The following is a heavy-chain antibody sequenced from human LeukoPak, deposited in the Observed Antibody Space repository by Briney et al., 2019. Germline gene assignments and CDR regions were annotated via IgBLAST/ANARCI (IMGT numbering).Heavy chain of an antibody. D-gene: IGHD6-13*01. V-gene: IGHV3-21*01. Sequence: GGSLRLSCAASGFTFSSYSMTWVRQAPGKGLEWVSSISSSSSYIYYADSVKGRFTISRDNAKNSLYLQMNSLRAEDTAVYYCARGEAKIEEAGPGIDYWAREPWSPSPQ. J-gene: IGHJ4*02. CDR2: ISSSSSYI. CDR3: ARGEAKIEEAGPGIDY. CDR1: GFTFSSYS.